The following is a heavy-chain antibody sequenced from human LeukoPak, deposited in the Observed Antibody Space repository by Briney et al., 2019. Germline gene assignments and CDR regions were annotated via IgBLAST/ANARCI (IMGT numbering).Heavy chain of an antibody. J-gene: IGHJ5*02. Sequence: SETLSLTCTVTGGSISSYYWSWIRQPPGKGLEWIGYIYYSGSTNYNPSLKSRVTISVDTSKNQFSLKLSSVTAADTAVYYCARLYGNWFDPWGQGTLVTVSS. V-gene: IGHV4-59*01. CDR3: ARLYGNWFDP. D-gene: IGHD2-8*01. CDR2: IYYSGST. CDR1: GGSISSYY.